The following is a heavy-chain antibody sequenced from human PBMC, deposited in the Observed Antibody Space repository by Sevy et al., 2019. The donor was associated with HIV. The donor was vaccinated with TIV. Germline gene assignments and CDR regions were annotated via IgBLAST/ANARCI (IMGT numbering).Heavy chain of an antibody. Sequence: GGSLRLSCVGSGFPFGSHSMHWVRQAPGKGLEWVAVISYDGDNKYYADSVKGRFTISRDNSKNTLFLQMNSLRAEDTAVYYCARINCTNGVCFQGYYYYAMDVWGQGTTVTVSS. J-gene: IGHJ6*02. V-gene: IGHV3-30*03. D-gene: IGHD2-8*01. CDR2: ISYDGDNK. CDR1: GFPFGSHS. CDR3: ARINCTNGVCFQGYYYYAMDV.